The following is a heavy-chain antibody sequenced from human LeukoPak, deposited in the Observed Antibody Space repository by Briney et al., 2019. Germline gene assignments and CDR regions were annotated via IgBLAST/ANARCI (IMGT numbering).Heavy chain of an antibody. V-gene: IGHV1-24*01. CDR3: ATRGSDFWSGFDE. CDR2: FDPENAEI. CDR1: GYTLRELP. D-gene: IGHD3-3*01. J-gene: IGHJ4*02. Sequence: ASVKVSCKLSGYTLRELPILWVRQAATNGLEWMAGFDPENAEIVYAQKFQRRVTMTEDTSTDTAYLELTSLTSDDTALYYCATRGSDFWSGFDEWGQGTQVTVSS.